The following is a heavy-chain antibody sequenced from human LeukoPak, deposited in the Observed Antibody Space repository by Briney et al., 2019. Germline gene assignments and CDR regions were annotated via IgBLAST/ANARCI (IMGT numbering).Heavy chain of an antibody. CDR3: ARFGLVTAFDP. V-gene: IGHV4-38-2*02. Sequence: SETLSLTCTVSGSSISSGYYWGWMRQPPGKYLEWIGNIYESGSTNYNPSLKSRVTISVDTSKNQFSLKLSSVTAADTAVYYCARFGLVTAFDPWGQGTLVTVSS. CDR2: IYESGST. CDR1: GSSISSGYY. D-gene: IGHD3/OR15-3a*01. J-gene: IGHJ5*02.